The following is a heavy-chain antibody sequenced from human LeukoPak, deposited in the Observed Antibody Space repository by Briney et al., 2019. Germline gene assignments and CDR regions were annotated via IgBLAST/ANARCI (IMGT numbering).Heavy chain of an antibody. Sequence: SETLSLTCIVSGDSISSYYWSWLRQPPGKGLEWIGCIYYSGTTKYNPSLKSRVTISVDASKNHFSLNLTSVTAADTAVYYCARDRSLGIIDYWGQGTLVTVSS. CDR2: IYYSGTT. V-gene: IGHV4-59*01. J-gene: IGHJ4*02. CDR1: GDSISSYY. D-gene: IGHD3-16*01. CDR3: ARDRSLGIIDY.